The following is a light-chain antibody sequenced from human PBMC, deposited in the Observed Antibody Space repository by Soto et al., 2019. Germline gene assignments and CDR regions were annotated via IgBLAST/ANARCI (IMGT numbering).Light chain of an antibody. V-gene: IGKV2-28*01. CDR2: LGS. CDR1: QSLLDSDGYNY. J-gene: IGKJ3*01. CDR3: MRALHTPPT. Sequence: EIVMTQSPLFLPVTPGEPASISCRSSQSLLDSDGYNYVDWYLQKPGQSPQLLIYLGSSRASGVPARFSGRRSGTDLSLELSRAEAEDVGVYYCMRALHTPPTFGPGTKVYIK.